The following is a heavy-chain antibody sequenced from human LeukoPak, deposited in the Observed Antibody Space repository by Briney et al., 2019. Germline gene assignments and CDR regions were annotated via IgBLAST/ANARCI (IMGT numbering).Heavy chain of an antibody. V-gene: IGHV1-2*02. CDR3: ARDFTIFGGEYYFNY. CDR2: INPNSGGT. Sequence: ALVKVSCKASGYTFTGYYMHWVRQAPGQGLEWMGWINPNSGGTNYAQKFQGRVTMTRDTSISTAYMELSRLRSDDTAVYYCARDFTIFGGEYYFNYWGQGTLVTVSS. CDR1: GYTFTGYY. J-gene: IGHJ4*02. D-gene: IGHD3-3*01.